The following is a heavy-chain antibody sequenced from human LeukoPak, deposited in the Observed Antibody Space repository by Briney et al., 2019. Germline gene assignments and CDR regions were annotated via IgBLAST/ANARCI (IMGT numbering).Heavy chain of an antibody. D-gene: IGHD1-26*01. CDR1: GFTFSSYG. Sequence: PGRSLRLSCAASGFTFSSYGMHWVRQAPGKGLEWVAVIWYDGSNKYYADSVKGRFTISRDNSKNTLYLQMNSLRAEDTAMYYCARDRDSGSEVLDYWGQGTLVTVSS. CDR2: IWYDGSNK. CDR3: ARDRDSGSEVLDY. V-gene: IGHV3-33*01. J-gene: IGHJ4*02.